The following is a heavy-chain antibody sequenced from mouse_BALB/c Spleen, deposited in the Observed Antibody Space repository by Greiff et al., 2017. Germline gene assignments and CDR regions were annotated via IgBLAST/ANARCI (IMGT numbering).Heavy chain of an antibody. D-gene: IGHD1-1*01. CDR1: GFSLTGYG. CDR3: ARGDTTVSYYYAMDY. V-gene: IGHV2-6-7*01. J-gene: IGHJ4*01. Sequence: QVQLQQSGPGLVAPSQSLSITCTVSGFSLTGYGVNWVRQPPGKGLEWLGMIWGDGSTDYNSALKSRLSISKDNSKSQVFLKMNSLQTDDTARYYCARGDTTVSYYYAMDYWGQGTSVTVSS. CDR2: IWGDGST.